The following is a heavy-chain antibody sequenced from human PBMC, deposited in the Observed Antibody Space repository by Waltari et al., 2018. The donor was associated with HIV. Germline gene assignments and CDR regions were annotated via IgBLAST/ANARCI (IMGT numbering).Heavy chain of an antibody. D-gene: IGHD2-15*01. CDR2: SNPNKCDT. J-gene: IGHJ6*02. CDR3: VRVEGLVAARYYGMDV. V-gene: IGHV1-2*02. Sequence: HVKLVQSGAEVKKPGASVKVSCKDSGYTYTDSSIPWVRQAHGHGLEWMGWSNPNKCDTNEAQKLQGRVPMTRDTSNTTAYMGRRRLRSDDTDVDYCVRVEGLVAARYYGMDVCGQGTTVTVSS. CDR1: GYTYTDSS.